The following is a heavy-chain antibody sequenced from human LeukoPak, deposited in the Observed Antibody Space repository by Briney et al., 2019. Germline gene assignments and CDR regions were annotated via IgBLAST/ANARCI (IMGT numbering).Heavy chain of an antibody. J-gene: IGHJ5*02. CDR3: ASHSSGWYGVAPDNWFDP. CDR1: GGSISSSSYY. Sequence: SETLPLTCTVSGGSISSSSYYWGWIRQPPGKGLEWIGSIYYSGSTYYNPSLKSRVTISVDTSKNQFSLKLSSMTAADTAVYYCASHSSGWYGVAPDNWFDPWGQGTLVTVSS. V-gene: IGHV4-39*01. CDR2: IYYSGST. D-gene: IGHD6-19*01.